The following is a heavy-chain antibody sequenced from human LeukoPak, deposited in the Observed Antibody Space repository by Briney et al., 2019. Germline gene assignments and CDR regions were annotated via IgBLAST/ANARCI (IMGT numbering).Heavy chain of an antibody. Sequence: ASVKVSCKASGYTFASHYTHWVRQAPAQGLEWMGIINPSGGSTSYAQKLQGRVTMTTDTSTSTAYMELRSLRSDDTAVYYCARDRGYYYGDYYYYMDVWGKGTTVTVSS. CDR3: ARDRGYYYGDYYYYMDV. V-gene: IGHV1-46*01. J-gene: IGHJ6*03. CDR2: INPSGGST. D-gene: IGHD3-22*01. CDR1: GYTFASHY.